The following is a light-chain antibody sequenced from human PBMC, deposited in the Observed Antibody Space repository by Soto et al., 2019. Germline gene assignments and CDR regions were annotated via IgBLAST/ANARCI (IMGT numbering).Light chain of an antibody. V-gene: IGKV4-1*01. CDR2: WAS. CDR3: QQSYSTPRT. J-gene: IGKJ1*01. Sequence: EIVMTQSPDSLAVSLGESSIIKCKSSQSVLYSSNKKNYLAWYQQKSGQSPKVLIYWASTRESGVPDRFSGSGSGTDFTLTISSLQAEDAAVYYCQQSYSTPRTFGQGTKVEIK. CDR1: QSVLYSSNKKNY.